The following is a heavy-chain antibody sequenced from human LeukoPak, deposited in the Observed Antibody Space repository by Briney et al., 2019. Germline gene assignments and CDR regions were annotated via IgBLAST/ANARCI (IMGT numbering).Heavy chain of an antibody. CDR2: ITLNSGDT. Sequence: ASLKVSCKASGHTFTVHYIHWVRQGPGQGLEWLGWITLNSGDTHYAQKFQGRLTMTSDTSISTGYMELSRLQFDDTAVYYCAREGQLGLDNWGQGTLVTVSS. CDR3: AREGQLGLDN. CDR1: GHTFTVHY. V-gene: IGHV1-2*02. D-gene: IGHD1-1*01. J-gene: IGHJ1*01.